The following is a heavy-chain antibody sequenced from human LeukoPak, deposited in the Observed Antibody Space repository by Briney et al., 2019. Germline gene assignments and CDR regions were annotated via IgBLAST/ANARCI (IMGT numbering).Heavy chain of an antibody. J-gene: IGHJ6*02. CDR3: AREVVVITNGRYYYYGMDV. CDR2: ISSSSGTI. Sequence: PGGSLRLSCAASGFTFSSYSMNWVRKAPGKGLEWLSHISSSSGTIYYADSAKGRITISRDNARNSLHLQMNSLRDEDTAVYYCAREVVVITNGRYYYYGMDVWGQGTTVTVSS. CDR1: GFTFSSYS. D-gene: IGHD3-22*01. V-gene: IGHV3-48*02.